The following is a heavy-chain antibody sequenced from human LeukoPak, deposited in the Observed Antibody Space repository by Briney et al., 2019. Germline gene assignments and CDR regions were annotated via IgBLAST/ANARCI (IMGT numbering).Heavy chain of an antibody. CDR1: GFTFSSDS. J-gene: IGHJ6*02. CDR3: ARGDSSLGMGV. Sequence: PGGSLRLSCAASGFTFSSDSMNWVRQAPGKGLEWVSSISSSSSYIYYADSVKGRFTISRDNAKDSLYLQMNSLRAEDTAVYYCARGDSSLGMGVWGQGTTVTVSS. V-gene: IGHV3-21*01. D-gene: IGHD3-22*01. CDR2: ISSSSSYI.